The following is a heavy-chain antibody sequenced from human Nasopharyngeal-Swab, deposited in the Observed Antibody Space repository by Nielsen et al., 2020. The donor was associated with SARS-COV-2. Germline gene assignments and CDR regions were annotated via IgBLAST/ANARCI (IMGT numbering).Heavy chain of an antibody. CDR3: ARDRSTTGWNDAFDI. V-gene: IGHV1-2*02. CDR1: GYNFTDFF. J-gene: IGHJ3*02. Sequence: ASVKVSCKVSGYNFTDFFTHWVRQAPGQGLEWMGWINSKNGGASYAQTFQDRVTMTRDTSISTAYLEMTRLRSDDTAVYYCARDRSTTGWNDAFDIWGQGTMVTVSS. CDR2: INSKNGGA. D-gene: IGHD1-1*01.